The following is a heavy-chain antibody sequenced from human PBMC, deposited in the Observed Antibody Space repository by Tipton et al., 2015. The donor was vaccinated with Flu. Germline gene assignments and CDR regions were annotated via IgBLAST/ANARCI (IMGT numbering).Heavy chain of an antibody. J-gene: IGHJ4*02. CDR2: IYPGDSET. D-gene: IGHD2-21*01. CDR3: ARPGYCGDKDCRDLDS. Sequence: QLVQSGAEVKKPGESLKISCKASGYSFSSFWIGWVRQMPGKGLEWVGIIYPGDSETRYSPSFQGQVTMSVGKSSRTAYLEWRSLKASDSAIYYCARPGYCGDKDCRDLDSWGQGTLVTVSS. CDR1: GYSFSSFW. V-gene: IGHV5-51*03.